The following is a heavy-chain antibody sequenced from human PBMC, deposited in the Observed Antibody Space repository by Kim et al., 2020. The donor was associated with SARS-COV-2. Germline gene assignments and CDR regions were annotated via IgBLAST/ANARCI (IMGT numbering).Heavy chain of an antibody. Sequence: GGSLRLSCAASGFTFSSYWMHWVRQAPGKGPVWVARINNDGSDTQSADCVKGRSTISSDYAKTTLYLQMNSLRVEDTAIYYCARVHGDYAWFDPCGQGT. J-gene: IGHJ5*02. CDR1: GFTFSSYW. CDR2: INNDGSDT. V-gene: IGHV3-74*03. CDR3: ARVHGDYAWFDP. D-gene: IGHD4-17*01.